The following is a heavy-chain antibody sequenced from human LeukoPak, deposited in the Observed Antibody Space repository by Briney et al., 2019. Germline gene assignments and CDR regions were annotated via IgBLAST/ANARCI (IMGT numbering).Heavy chain of an antibody. CDR3: ARDQYYYGSGSYYNQRRPSAYYYYGMDV. CDR1: GFTISNFW. V-gene: IGHV3-7*01. D-gene: IGHD3-10*01. Sequence: GGSLRLSCAASGFTISNFWMSWVRQAPGKGLEWVAHIKKDGSEKYYVDSVKGRFTISRDNAKNSLYLQMNSLRDEDTAVYYCARDQYYYGSGSYYNQRRPSAYYYYGMDVWGQGTTVTVSS. CDR2: IKKDGSEK. J-gene: IGHJ6*02.